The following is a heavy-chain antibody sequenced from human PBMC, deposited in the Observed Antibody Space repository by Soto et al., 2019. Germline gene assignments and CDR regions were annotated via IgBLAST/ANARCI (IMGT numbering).Heavy chain of an antibody. Sequence: QVQLQESGPGLVKPSGTLSLTCAVSSGSISSSNWWSWVRQPPWKGLEWIGEIYHSGSTNYNPSLKSRVTISVDKSKNQFSLKLSSVTAADTAVYYCARGVRVVGYYYYYMDVWGKGTTVTVSS. J-gene: IGHJ6*03. CDR3: ARGVRVVGYYYYYMDV. CDR1: SGSISSSNW. D-gene: IGHD3-10*01. CDR2: IYHSGST. V-gene: IGHV4-4*02.